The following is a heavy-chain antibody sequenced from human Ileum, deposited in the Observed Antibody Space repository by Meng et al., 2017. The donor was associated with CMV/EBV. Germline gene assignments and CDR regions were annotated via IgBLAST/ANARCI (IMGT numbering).Heavy chain of an antibody. Sequence: GESLKISCAASEFTFSDYYMSWIRQAQGKGLEWIAYISSSGITTDYADSVKGRFTISRDNAKQSLYLQMNSLRADDTAVYYCGRSGYAKTFDYWGQGTLVTVSS. CDR3: GRSGYAKTFDY. CDR1: EFTFSDYY. CDR2: ISSSGITT. J-gene: IGHJ4*02. D-gene: IGHD3-3*01. V-gene: IGHV3-11*04.